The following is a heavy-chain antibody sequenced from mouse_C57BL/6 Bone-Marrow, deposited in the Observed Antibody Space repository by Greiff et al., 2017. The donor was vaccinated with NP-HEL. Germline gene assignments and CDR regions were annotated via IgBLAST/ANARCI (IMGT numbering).Heavy chain of an antibody. D-gene: IGHD2-4*01. CDR1: GYTFTSYW. CDR2: IDPSDSYT. J-gene: IGHJ2*01. CDR3: ARNWGLRVFDY. Sequence: QVQLQQPGAELVRPGTSVKLSCKASGYTFTSYWMHWVKQRPGQGLEWIGVIDPSDSYTNYNQKFKGKATLTVDTSSSTAYMQLSSLTSEDSAVYYCARNWGLRVFDYWGQGTTLTVSS. V-gene: IGHV1-59*01.